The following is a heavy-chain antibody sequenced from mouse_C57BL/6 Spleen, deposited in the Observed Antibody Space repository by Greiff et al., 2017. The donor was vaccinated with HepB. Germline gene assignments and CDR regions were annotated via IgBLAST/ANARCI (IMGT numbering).Heavy chain of an antibody. CDR3: ARQIYDDYDDGDYYAMDY. Sequence: EVMLVESGGGLVQPGGSLKLSCAASGFTFSDYYMYWVRQTPEKRLEWVAYISNGGGSTYYPDTVKGRFTISRDNAKNTLYLQMSRLKSEDTAMYYCARQIYDDYDDGDYYAMDYWGQGTSVTVSS. CDR2: ISNGGGST. V-gene: IGHV5-12*01. D-gene: IGHD2-4*01. CDR1: GFTFSDYY. J-gene: IGHJ4*01.